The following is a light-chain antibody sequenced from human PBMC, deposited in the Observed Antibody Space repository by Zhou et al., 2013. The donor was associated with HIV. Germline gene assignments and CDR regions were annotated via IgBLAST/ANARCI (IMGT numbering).Light chain of an antibody. CDR2: GAS. CDR3: QQYGSSRT. J-gene: IGKJ1*01. Sequence: EIVLTQSPGTLSLSPGERATLSCRASESISSSFLAWYQQKPGQPPRLLIYGASSRATGIPDRFSGSGSGTDFTLTISRLEPEDFAAYYCQQYGSSRTFGQGTKVEIK. CDR1: ESISSSF. V-gene: IGKV3-20*01.